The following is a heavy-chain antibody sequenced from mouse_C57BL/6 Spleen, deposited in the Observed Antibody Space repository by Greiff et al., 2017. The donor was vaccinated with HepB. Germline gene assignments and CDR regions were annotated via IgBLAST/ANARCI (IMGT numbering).Heavy chain of an antibody. Sequence: DVMLVESGGGLVKPGGSLKLSCAASGFTFSSYTMSWVRQTPEKRLEWVATISGGGGNTYYPDSVKGRFTISRDNAKNTLYLQMSSLRSEDTALYYCARQDYGLYYFDYWGQGTTLTVSS. J-gene: IGHJ2*01. CDR1: GFTFSSYT. D-gene: IGHD1-1*02. V-gene: IGHV5-9*01. CDR2: ISGGGGNT. CDR3: ARQDYGLYYFDY.